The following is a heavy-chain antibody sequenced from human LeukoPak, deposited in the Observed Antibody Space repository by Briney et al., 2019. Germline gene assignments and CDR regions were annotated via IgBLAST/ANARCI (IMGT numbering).Heavy chain of an antibody. D-gene: IGHD6-19*01. V-gene: IGHV3-30-3*01. Sequence: GGSLRLSCAASGFTFSSYTIHWVRQAPGKGLEWVAVLSYDGTNKYYADSVKGRFTLSRDNSKNMVYLQMNSLRAEDTAVYYCARTREQWQVLDYWGQGTLVTVSS. CDR1: GFTFSSYT. CDR3: ARTREQWQVLDY. CDR2: LSYDGTNK. J-gene: IGHJ4*02.